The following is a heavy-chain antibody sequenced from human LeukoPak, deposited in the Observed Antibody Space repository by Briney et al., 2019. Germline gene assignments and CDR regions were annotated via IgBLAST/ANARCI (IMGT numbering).Heavy chain of an antibody. Sequence: ASVKVSCKASGSSFTTHYMHWVRQAPGHRLGWMGRINPSGSSTLYAQKFQGRVTMTRDMSTNTDYMELSSLRSEDTAVYYCARDNSVGDIAWWFDPWGQGTLVTVSS. CDR2: INPSGSST. D-gene: IGHD3-16*02. CDR3: ARDNSVGDIAWWFDP. CDR1: GSSFTTHY. J-gene: IGHJ5*02. V-gene: IGHV1-46*01.